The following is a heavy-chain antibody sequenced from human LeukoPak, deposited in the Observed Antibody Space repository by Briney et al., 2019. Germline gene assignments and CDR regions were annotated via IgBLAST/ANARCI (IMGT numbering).Heavy chain of an antibody. CDR3: ARSLSGSYPSNWFDP. Sequence: SETLSLTCTVSGGSISSSSYYWGWIRQPPGKGLEWSGSIYYSGSTYYNPSLKSRVTISVDTSKNQFSLKLSSVTAADTAVYYCARSLSGSYPSNWFDPWGQGTLVTVSS. V-gene: IGHV4-39*01. CDR1: GGSISSSSYY. CDR2: IYYSGST. D-gene: IGHD3-10*01. J-gene: IGHJ5*02.